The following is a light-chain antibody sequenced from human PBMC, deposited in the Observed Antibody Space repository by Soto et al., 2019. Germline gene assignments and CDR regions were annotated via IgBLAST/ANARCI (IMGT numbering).Light chain of an antibody. J-gene: IGKJ3*01. CDR1: QSISSY. V-gene: IGKV1-39*01. CDR3: QQSYSTPGT. CDR2: AAS. Sequence: EIQMTQSPSSLSASVGDRVTITCRASQSISSYLNWYQQKPGKAPKLLIYAASSLQSGVPSRFSGSGTGTDFTLTISSLQPEDFATYYCQQSYSTPGTFGPGNKVDIK.